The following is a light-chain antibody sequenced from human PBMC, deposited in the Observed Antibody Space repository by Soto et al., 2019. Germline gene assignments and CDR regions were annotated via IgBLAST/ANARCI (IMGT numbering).Light chain of an antibody. CDR1: QSVSSD. Sequence: VVTQSPATLSVFPGETATLSCRASQSVSSDLAWYQQRPGQAPRLLIYGASTRATGIPARFRGSGSGTEFRLTISSLQSEDFATYYCQQYNTWHPKMAFGRGIKVDIK. J-gene: IGKJ1*01. CDR3: QQYNTWHPKMA. CDR2: GAS. V-gene: IGKV3-15*01.